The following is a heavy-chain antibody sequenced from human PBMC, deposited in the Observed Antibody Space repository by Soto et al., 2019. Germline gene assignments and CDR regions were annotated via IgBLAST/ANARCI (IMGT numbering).Heavy chain of an antibody. J-gene: IGHJ4*02. CDR1: GDSLSSVGFH. D-gene: IGHD3-3*01. V-gene: IGHV4-30-4*01. Sequence: SETLSLSXTLSGDSLSSVGFHGAWLRRPPGQGLEWIGYIYNGGSPYYSPSLESRMHMPLIVTRNHYSLRLTSVTAVDTAVYFCASAPVGLDTISYFDYWGQGKLVTVSS. CDR2: IYNGGSP. CDR3: ASAPVGLDTISYFDY.